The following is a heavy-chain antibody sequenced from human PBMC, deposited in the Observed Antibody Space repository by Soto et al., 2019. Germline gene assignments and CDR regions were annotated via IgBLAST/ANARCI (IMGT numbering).Heavy chain of an antibody. D-gene: IGHD5-12*01. J-gene: IGHJ6*02. CDR2: IYYSGST. Sequence: QVQLQESGPGLVKPSQTLSLTCTVSGGSISSGDYYWSWIRQPPGKGLEWIGYIYYSGSTYYNPSLKSRVTISVATPQRQVSLKLSSVIAADPSVYYCARDGVATNHYSYYYGLDVWGQGTTVTVSS. V-gene: IGHV4-30-4*01. CDR3: ARDGVATNHYSYYYGLDV. CDR1: GGSISSGDYY.